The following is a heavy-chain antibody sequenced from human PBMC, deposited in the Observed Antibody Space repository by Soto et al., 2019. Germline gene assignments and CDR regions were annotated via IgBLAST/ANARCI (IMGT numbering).Heavy chain of an antibody. D-gene: IGHD1-26*01. J-gene: IGHJ3*02. CDR2: LSTYREDR. CDR3: ARISLGPAPTDAFDI. CDR1: GYTFTKFG. V-gene: IGHV1-18*01. Sequence: QVQLVQSGAEVKKPGASVKVSCKASGYTFTKFGISWVRQAPGQGLEWLGWLSTYREDRNYAQRVQDRVSMPTDTSTSTAYMELRTLISDDTAVYYCARISLGPAPTDAFDIWGQGTMVTVSS.